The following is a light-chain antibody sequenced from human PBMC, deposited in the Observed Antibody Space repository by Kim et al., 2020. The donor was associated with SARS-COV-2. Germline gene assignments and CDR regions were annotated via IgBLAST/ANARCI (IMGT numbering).Light chain of an antibody. CDR2: DVS. CDR1: SSDVGGYNY. CDR3: RSYTSSSFWV. V-gene: IGLV2-14*03. Sequence: QSALTQPASVSGSPGQSITISCTGTSSDVGGYNYVSWYQQHPGTAPKLMIYDVSNRPSGVSDRFSGSKSGTTASLTISGLQAEDEADYYCRSYTSSSFWVFGGGTKLTVL. J-gene: IGLJ3*02.